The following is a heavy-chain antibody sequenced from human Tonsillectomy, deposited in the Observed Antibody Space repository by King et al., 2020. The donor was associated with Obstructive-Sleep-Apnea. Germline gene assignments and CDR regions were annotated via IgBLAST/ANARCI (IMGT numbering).Heavy chain of an antibody. J-gene: IGHJ4*02. CDR3: ARDGDYGGNNEFDY. CDR1: GYTFTGYY. Sequence: VQLVESGAEVKKPGASVKVSCKASGYTFTGYYMHWVRQAPGQGLEWMGWINPNSGGTNYAQKFQGWVTMTRETSISTAYMELSRLRSDDTAVYYWARDGDYGGNNEFDYWGQGTLVTVSS. V-gene: IGHV1-2*04. CDR2: INPNSGGT. D-gene: IGHD4-23*01.